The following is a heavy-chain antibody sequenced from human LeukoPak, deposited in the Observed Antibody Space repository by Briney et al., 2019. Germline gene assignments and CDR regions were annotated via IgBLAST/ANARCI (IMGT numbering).Heavy chain of an antibody. Sequence: GGSLRVSCAASGFTFSSDWMHCVRQAPGKGLVWVSGINSDGSSTSYADSVKGRFTISRDNAKNTLYLQMNSLRAEDTAVYYCARGEETYYDILTGYSFHYWGQGTLVTVSS. CDR3: ARGEETYYDILTGYSFHY. CDR2: INSDGSST. CDR1: GFTFSSDW. D-gene: IGHD3-9*01. V-gene: IGHV3-74*01. J-gene: IGHJ4*02.